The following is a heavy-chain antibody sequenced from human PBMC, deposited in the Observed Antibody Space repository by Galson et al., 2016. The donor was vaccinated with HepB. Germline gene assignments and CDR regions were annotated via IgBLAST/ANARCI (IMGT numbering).Heavy chain of an antibody. CDR2: INGGSGDT. CDR1: GYTFTSYA. Sequence: SVKVSCKASGYTFTSYAIHWVRQAPGQGLEWMGWINGGSGDTKYSQKFQDRVTITRDTSASTAYMEVNSLRSGDTAVYYCARETSGWYLGWGRGTLVIVSS. V-gene: IGHV1-3*01. J-gene: IGHJ4*02. CDR3: ARETSGWYLG. D-gene: IGHD6-19*01.